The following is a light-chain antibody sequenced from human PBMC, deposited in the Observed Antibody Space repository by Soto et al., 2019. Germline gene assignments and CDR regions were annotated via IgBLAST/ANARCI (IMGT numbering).Light chain of an antibody. Sequence: EIVLTQSPGTLSLSPGERATLSCRASQSVSSSYLAWYQQKPGQAPRLLIYGASSRATGIPDRFSGSGSGTAFTLPISRLEPEDFAVYYCQQSGSSPSITFGQGTRLEIK. V-gene: IGKV3-20*01. CDR1: QSVSSSY. J-gene: IGKJ5*01. CDR3: QQSGSSPSIT. CDR2: GAS.